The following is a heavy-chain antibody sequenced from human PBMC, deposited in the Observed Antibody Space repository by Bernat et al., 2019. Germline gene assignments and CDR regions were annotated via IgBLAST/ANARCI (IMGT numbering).Heavy chain of an antibody. D-gene: IGHD6-19*01. CDR2: ISAYNGNT. Sequence: QVQLVQSGAEVKKPGASVKVSCKASGYTFTSYGISWVRQAPGQGLEWMGWISAYNGNTNYAQKLQGRVTMTTDTSTSTAYMELRSLRSDDTAVYYCARDRDYEQQWLVLDNGFDPWGQGTLVTVSS. CDR3: ARDRDYEQQWLVLDNGFDP. V-gene: IGHV1-18*01. CDR1: GYTFTSYG. J-gene: IGHJ5*02.